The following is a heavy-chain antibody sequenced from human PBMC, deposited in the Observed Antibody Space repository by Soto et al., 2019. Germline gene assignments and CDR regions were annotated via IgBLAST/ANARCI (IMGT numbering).Heavy chain of an antibody. V-gene: IGHV1-18*01. Sequence: ASVNVSCKPSGYTFTSYCISWVRQGPGQGLEWMGWISAYNGNTNYAQKLQGRVTMTTDTSTSTAYMELRSLRSDDTAVYYCARDYYYDRDAFDIWGQGTMVTVSS. CDR2: ISAYNGNT. CDR1: GYTFTSYC. CDR3: ARDYYYDRDAFDI. J-gene: IGHJ3*02. D-gene: IGHD3-22*01.